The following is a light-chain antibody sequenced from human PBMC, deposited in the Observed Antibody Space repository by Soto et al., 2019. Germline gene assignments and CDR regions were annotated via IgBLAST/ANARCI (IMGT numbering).Light chain of an antibody. Sequence: DIQMTQSPYTLSAHVGDIVNISCRASQSVNSWLAWYQQKPGKAPKLLIYKASTLESGVPSRFGGSGSGTEFTLTITSLQPEDFATYYCQQYNSFSWPFGQGTKV. J-gene: IGKJ1*01. CDR1: QSVNSW. V-gene: IGKV1-5*03. CDR3: QQYNSFSWP. CDR2: KAS.